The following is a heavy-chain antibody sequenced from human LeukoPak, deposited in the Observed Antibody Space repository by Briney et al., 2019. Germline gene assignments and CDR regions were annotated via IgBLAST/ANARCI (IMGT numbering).Heavy chain of an antibody. J-gene: IGHJ4*02. CDR2: FDPEDGET. V-gene: IGHV1-24*01. D-gene: IGHD6-13*01. CDR1: GYTLTELS. Sequence: ASVKVSCKVSGYTLTELSMHWVRQAPGKGLEWMGGFDPEDGETIYAQKFQGRVTMTEDTSTDTAYMELSSLRSEDTAVYYCALAYSSSWSFDYWGQGTLVTVSS. CDR3: ALAYSSSWSFDY.